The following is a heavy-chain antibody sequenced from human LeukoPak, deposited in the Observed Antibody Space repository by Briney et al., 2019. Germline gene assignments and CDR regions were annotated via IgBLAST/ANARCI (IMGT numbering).Heavy chain of an antibody. CDR3: ARGGSYYYGMDV. J-gene: IGHJ6*02. CDR1: GGSISSGGHY. V-gene: IGHV4-30-2*01. CDR2: IYHDGST. Sequence: PSQTLSLTCTVSGGSISSGGHYWSWIRQPPGKGLEWIGYIYHDGSTNYNPSLKSRVTISVDTSKNQFSLKLSSVTAADTAVYYCARGGSYYYGMDVWGQGTTVTVSS.